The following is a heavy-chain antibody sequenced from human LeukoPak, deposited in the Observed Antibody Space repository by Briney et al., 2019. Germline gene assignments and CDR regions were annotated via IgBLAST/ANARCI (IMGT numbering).Heavy chain of an antibody. J-gene: IGHJ6*02. CDR3: ARNNGMDV. CDR1: GFALSSHW. Sequence: GGSLRLSCAASGFALSSHWMTWVRQVPGRGPEWVANVNRDGSETYYLDSVKGRFTISKDNAKNSLYLQMNSLRAEDTAFYHCARNNGMDVWGQGTTVIVSS. V-gene: IGHV3-7*03. CDR2: VNRDGSET.